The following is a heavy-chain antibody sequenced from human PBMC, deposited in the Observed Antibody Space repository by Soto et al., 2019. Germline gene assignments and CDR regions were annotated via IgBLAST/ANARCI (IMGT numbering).Heavy chain of an antibody. V-gene: IGHV3-33*01. J-gene: IGHJ6*02. CDR1: GFTFSSYG. Sequence: QVQLVESGGGVVQPGRSLRLSCAASGFTFSSYGMHWVRQAPGKGLEWVAVIWYDGSNKYYADSVKGRFTISRDNSKNTLYLQMXSLRAXDTAXYYCARDPXXGXRYYGMDVWGQGTTVTVSS. CDR2: IWYDGSNK. CDR3: ARDPXXGXRYYGMDV.